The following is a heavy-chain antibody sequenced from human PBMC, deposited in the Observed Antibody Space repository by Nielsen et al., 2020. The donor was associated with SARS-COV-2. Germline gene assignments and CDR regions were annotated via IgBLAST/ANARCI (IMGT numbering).Heavy chain of an antibody. V-gene: IGHV3-30*03. J-gene: IGHJ2*01. Sequence: GGSLRLSCAASAFTFSTYWMHWVRQAPGKGLEWVAVISYDGSNKYYADSVKGRFTISRDNSKNTLYLQMNSLRAEDTAVYYCARGLDWYFDLWGRGTLVTVSS. CDR3: ARGLDWYFDL. CDR1: AFTFSTYW. CDR2: ISYDGSNK.